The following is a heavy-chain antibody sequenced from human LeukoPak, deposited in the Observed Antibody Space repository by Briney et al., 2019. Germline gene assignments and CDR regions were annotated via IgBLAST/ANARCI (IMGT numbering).Heavy chain of an antibody. CDR3: ARLGYCSGGSCSNH. CDR2: INPNSGGT. Sequence: ASVKVSCKASGYTFTGYYIHWVRQAPGQGLEWMGWINPNSGGTNYAQKFQGRVTMTRDTSISTAYMELSRLRSDDTAVYYCARLGYCSGGSCSNHWGQGTLVTVSP. D-gene: IGHD2-15*01. V-gene: IGHV1-2*02. CDR1: GYTFTGYY. J-gene: IGHJ4*02.